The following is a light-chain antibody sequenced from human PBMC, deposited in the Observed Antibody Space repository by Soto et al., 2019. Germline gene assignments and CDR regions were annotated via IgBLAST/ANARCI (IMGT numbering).Light chain of an antibody. J-gene: IGKJ1*01. CDR2: DAF. CDR1: QSIGNW. Sequence: DIQMTQSPSTLSAFVGDRVTITCRASQSIGNWLAWYQKKPGKAPKPLIYDAFHLESGVPSRFSGSGYGTEFTLTISSLQPDDFATYYCQQYNNYSPKTFGQGTKVDIK. V-gene: IGKV1-5*01. CDR3: QQYNNYSPKT.